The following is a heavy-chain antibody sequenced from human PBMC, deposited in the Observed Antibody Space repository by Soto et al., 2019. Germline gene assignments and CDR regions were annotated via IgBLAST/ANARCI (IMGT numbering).Heavy chain of an antibody. Sequence: QVQLVESGGGVVQPGRSLRLSCAASGFIFSGYAMHWVRQAPGKGLEWVAVISYDGNTKYYADSVKGLFTVSRDNSKNTLYVQMNNLSAEDTAMYYCAKETSAYEIDYWGQGTLVTVSS. J-gene: IGHJ4*02. CDR3: AKETSAYEIDY. D-gene: IGHD5-12*01. V-gene: IGHV3-30-3*01. CDR1: GFIFSGYA. CDR2: ISYDGNTK.